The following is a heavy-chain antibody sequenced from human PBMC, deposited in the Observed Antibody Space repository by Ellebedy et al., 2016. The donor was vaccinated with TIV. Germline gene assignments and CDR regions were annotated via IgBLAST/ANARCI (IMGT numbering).Heavy chain of an antibody. D-gene: IGHD3-10*02. Sequence: GGSLRLSCAASEFTVKYNYMNWVRQAPGKGLEWVSVIDSGGHTYYADSVKGRFTISRDNSKNTLYLQLNSLRAEDTAVYYCARASFYDVDLSGWYFDLWGRGTLVTVSS. CDR2: IDSGGHT. V-gene: IGHV3-66*01. CDR1: EFTVKYNY. J-gene: IGHJ2*01. CDR3: ARASFYDVDLSGWYFDL.